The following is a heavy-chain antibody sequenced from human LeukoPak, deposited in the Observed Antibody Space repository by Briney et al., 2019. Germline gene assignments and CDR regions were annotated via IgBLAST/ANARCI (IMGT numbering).Heavy chain of an antibody. J-gene: IGHJ4*02. CDR1: GFTFSNYA. Sequence: PGGSLRLSCAASGFTFSNYAMHWVRQAPGKGLEWVAVISYDGSNKYYADSVKGRFTISRDNSKNTLYLQMNSLRAEDTAVYYCAKARASSYYDSSGLHFDYWGQGTLVTVSS. CDR3: AKARASSYYDSSGLHFDY. CDR2: ISYDGSNK. D-gene: IGHD3-22*01. V-gene: IGHV3-30-3*01.